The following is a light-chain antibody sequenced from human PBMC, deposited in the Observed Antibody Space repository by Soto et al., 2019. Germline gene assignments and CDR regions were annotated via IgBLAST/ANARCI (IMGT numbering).Light chain of an antibody. V-gene: IGKV3-20*01. Sequence: EIVLTQSPGTLSLSPGERATLSCRASQSVSSSYLAWYQQKPGQAPRLLIYGASSRATGIPDKFIGSGSGSDFSLTISRLEPEDSAMYYCQHYGKSPLTFGGGTKVDIK. CDR2: GAS. CDR3: QHYGKSPLT. CDR1: QSVSSSY. J-gene: IGKJ4*01.